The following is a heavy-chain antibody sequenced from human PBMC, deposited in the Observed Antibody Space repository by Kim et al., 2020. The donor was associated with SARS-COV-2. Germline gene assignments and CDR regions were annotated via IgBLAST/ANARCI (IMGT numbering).Heavy chain of an antibody. V-gene: IGHV3-21*01. CDR3: ARDSFLAARTYGNFDY. J-gene: IGHJ4*02. Sequence: GGSLRLSCAASGFTFSSYSMNWVRQAPGKGLEWVSSISSSSSYIYYADSVKGRFTISRDNAKNSLYLQMNSLRAEDTAVYYCARDSFLAARTYGNFDYWGQGTLVTVSS. CDR2: ISSSSSYI. CDR1: GFTFSSYS. D-gene: IGHD6-6*01.